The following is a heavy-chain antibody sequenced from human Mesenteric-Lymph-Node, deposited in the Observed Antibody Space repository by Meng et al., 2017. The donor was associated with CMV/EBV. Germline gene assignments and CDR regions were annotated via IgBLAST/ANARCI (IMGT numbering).Heavy chain of an antibody. CDR2: INSDGSRT. Sequence: GGSLRLSCAASGFTFNSYWLDWVRQAPGKGLVWVSRINSDGSRTSYAKSVKGRFTISRDNAKNSLYLQMNSLRAEDTAVYYCRSTLWSGYSQPYYYYYYGMDVWGQGTTVTVSS. J-gene: IGHJ6*02. CDR3: RSTLWSGYSQPYYYYYYGMDV. D-gene: IGHD3-3*01. CDR1: GFTFNSYW. V-gene: IGHV3-74*01.